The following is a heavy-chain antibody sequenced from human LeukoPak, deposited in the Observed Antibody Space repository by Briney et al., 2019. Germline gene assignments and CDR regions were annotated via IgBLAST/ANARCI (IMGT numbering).Heavy chain of an antibody. V-gene: IGHV4-34*01. D-gene: IGHD3-10*01. CDR1: GGSISSHY. CDR2: INHSGST. J-gene: IGHJ4*02. CDR3: ARGFTMVRGVIYYYFDY. Sequence: ASETLSLTCTVSGGSISSHYWSWIRQPPGKGLEWIGEINHSGSTNYNPSLKSRVTISVDTSKNQFYLKLSSVTAADTAVYYCARGFTMVRGVIYYYFDYWGQGTLVTVSS.